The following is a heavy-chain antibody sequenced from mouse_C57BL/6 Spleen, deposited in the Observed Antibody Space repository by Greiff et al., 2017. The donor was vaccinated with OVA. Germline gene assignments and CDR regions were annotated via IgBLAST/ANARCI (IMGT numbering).Heavy chain of an antibody. CDR2: INYDGSST. CDR3: ARGGSLYYGSSFDY. D-gene: IGHD1-1*01. J-gene: IGHJ2*01. Sequence: EVQGVASEGGLVQPGSSLKLSCTASGFTFSDYYMAWVRQVPEKGLEWVANINYDGSSTYYLASLKSRFIISRDNAKNILYLQMSSRKSEDTATYYCARGGSLYYGSSFDYWGQGTTLTVAS. CDR1: GFTFSDYY. V-gene: IGHV5-16*01.